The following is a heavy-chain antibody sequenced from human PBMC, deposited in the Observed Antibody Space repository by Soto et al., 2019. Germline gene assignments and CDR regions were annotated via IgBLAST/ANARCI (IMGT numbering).Heavy chain of an antibody. Sequence: PGGSLRLSCAASGFNFSNYAMSWVRQAPGKGLDWVSAISGSGGSTYYADSVKGRFTISRDNSKNTLYLQMNSLRAEDTAVYYCAKGTYYYDSSGPYWGQGTLVTVSS. CDR2: ISGSGGST. CDR1: GFNFSNYA. V-gene: IGHV3-23*01. CDR3: AKGTYYYDSSGPY. D-gene: IGHD3-22*01. J-gene: IGHJ4*02.